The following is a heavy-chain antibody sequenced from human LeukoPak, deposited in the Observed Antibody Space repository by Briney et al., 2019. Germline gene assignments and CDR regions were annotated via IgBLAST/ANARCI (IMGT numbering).Heavy chain of an antibody. Sequence: ASVKVSCKASGYTFTGYYMHWVRQAPGQGLEWMGWINPNSGCTNFAQKFQGRVTMTRDTSISTAYMELSRLRSDDTAVYYCARNFSLLRYFEDPWGQGTLVTVSS. CDR3: ARNFSLLRYFEDP. V-gene: IGHV1-2*02. CDR2: INPNSGCT. CDR1: GYTFTGYY. D-gene: IGHD3-9*01. J-gene: IGHJ5*02.